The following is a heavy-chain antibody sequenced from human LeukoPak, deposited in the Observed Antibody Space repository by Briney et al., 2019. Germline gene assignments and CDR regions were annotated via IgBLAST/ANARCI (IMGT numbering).Heavy chain of an antibody. CDR1: GFTVSSNY. V-gene: IGHV3-66*01. CDR2: IYSGGSA. Sequence: GGSLRLSCAASGFTVSSNYMSWVRQAPGKGLEWVSVIYSGGSAYYADSVKGRFTISRDNSKNTLYLQMNSLRAEDTAVYYCARDPSVTNYGGNWVWGQGTLVTVSS. CDR3: ARDPSVTNYGGNWV. D-gene: IGHD4-23*01. J-gene: IGHJ4*02.